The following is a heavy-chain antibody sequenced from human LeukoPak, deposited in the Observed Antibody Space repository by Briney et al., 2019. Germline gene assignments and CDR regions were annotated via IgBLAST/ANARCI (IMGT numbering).Heavy chain of an antibody. CDR2: LYYTGST. CDR3: ARDLLHRGYAFDI. J-gene: IGHJ3*02. Sequence: PSETLSLTCTVSGGSISSYYWTWIRQPPGKRLEWIGYLYYTGSTNYIPSLQSRVTMSVDTSRNQFSLNLTSVTAADTAIYYCARDLLHRGYAFDIWGQGTMVTVSS. D-gene: IGHD5-12*01. CDR1: GGSISSYY. V-gene: IGHV4-59*12.